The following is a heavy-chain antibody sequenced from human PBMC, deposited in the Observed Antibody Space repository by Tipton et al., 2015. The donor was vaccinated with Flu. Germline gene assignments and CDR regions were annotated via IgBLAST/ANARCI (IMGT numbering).Heavy chain of an antibody. CDR3: ARELAY. J-gene: IGHJ4*02. Sequence: TLSLTCTVSGGSLSGYYLSWIRQPPGKGLEWIGEINHSGGSNYNPSLKSRVTISVDTSKNQFSLKLSSVTAADTGVYYCARELAYWGQGMLVTVSS. V-gene: IGHV4-34*01. CDR2: INHSGGS. D-gene: IGHD4-23*01. CDR1: GGSLSGYY.